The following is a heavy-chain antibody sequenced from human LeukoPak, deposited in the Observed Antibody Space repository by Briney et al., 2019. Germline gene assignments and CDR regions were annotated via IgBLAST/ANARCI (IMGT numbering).Heavy chain of an antibody. CDR3: TKDSSIAFGSGRVSRFDP. CDR1: GFPFSMVW. CDR2: ITSDGSVT. V-gene: IGHV3-74*01. D-gene: IGHD3-10*01. Sequence: PGGSLRLSCAASGFPFSMVWMHWVRQAPGKGLMWVARITSDGSVTTYADSVRGRFSISRDNAKNTLYLQMNSLSAEDTAVYYCTKDSSIAFGSGRVSRFDPWGQGTLVTVSS. J-gene: IGHJ5*02.